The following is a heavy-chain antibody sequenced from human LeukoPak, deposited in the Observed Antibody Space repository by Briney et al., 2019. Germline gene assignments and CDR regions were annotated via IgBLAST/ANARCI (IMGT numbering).Heavy chain of an antibody. CDR1: GYTFTDYY. J-gene: IGHJ1*01. CDR2: VNPDTGGT. Sequence: ASLTVSSKPSGYTFTDYYMQWVRQAPGQGLEWMGWVNPDTGGTNYAQKFQDRITVTRDASIRTTYMEPSSLRSDDTAIYYCALEPGTKGIKFFRYWGQGTLVSVSS. V-gene: IGHV1-2*02. CDR3: ALEPGTKGIKFFRY. D-gene: IGHD2-8*01.